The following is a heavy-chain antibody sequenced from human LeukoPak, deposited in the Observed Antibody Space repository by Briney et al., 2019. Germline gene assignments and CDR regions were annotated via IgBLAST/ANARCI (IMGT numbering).Heavy chain of an antibody. CDR1: RFQFSNYW. V-gene: IGHV3-7*04. J-gene: IGHJ4*02. CDR2: IKQDGSEE. CDR3: ARGLSGSSSPLYPFDS. D-gene: IGHD6-6*01. Sequence: GGSLRLSCAASRFQFSNYWMSWVRQAPGKGLEWVANIKQDGSEEYYVDSVKGRFTISRDNAENSLFLQMNSLTAEDTAVYYCARGLSGSSSPLYPFDSWGQGALVTVSS.